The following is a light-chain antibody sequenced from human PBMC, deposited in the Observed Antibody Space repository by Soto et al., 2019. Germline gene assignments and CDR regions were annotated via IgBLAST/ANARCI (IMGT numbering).Light chain of an antibody. CDR2: GAS. J-gene: IGKJ2*01. Sequence: DIQMTQSPSSLSASVGDRVTITCRASQSISNFLNWYQQKPGKAPKLLIYGASTLQSGVPSRFSGGGSGTDFTLTLSSLQPEDFATYYCQQTYSTPGYTFAQGTKLEIK. CDR3: QQTYSTPGYT. V-gene: IGKV1-39*01. CDR1: QSISNF.